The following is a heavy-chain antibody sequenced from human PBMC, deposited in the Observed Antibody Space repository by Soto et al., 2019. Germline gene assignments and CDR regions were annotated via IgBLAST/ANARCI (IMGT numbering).Heavy chain of an antibody. CDR2: ISYTGANQ. CDR3: ASDAFLSRRGAYYDH. V-gene: IGHV3-30-3*01. J-gene: IGHJ4*02. Sequence: QVRLVESGGGAVQPGDSLRLSCDASGFTFSTYALHWVRQAPGKGLEWVAFISYTGANQYYADSVKGRFTVSRDNSRNIASLQMTSLKPEDSAVYYCASDAFLSRRGAYYDHWGQGTLVTVSS. D-gene: IGHD3-10*01. CDR1: GFTFSTYA.